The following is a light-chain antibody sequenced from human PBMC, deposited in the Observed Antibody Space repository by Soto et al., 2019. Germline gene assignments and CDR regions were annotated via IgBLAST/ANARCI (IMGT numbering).Light chain of an antibody. J-gene: IGKJ4*01. CDR1: QGISND. Sequence: AIQVTQSPSSLSSSVGDRVTITCRASQGISNDLGWYQQKPGEPPKLLIYATSRLQSGVPSRFSGSGSGTDFTLTISSLQPEDSATYYCLQDYDYPLTFGGGTKVQIK. CDR2: ATS. CDR3: LQDYDYPLT. V-gene: IGKV1-6*01.